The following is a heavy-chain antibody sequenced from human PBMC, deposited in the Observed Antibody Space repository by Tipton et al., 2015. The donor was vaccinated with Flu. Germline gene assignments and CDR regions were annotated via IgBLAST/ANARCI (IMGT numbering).Heavy chain of an antibody. D-gene: IGHD5-18*01. CDR2: IYTGIRT. CDR3: ARSGYSYGYVDY. Sequence: SLRLSCAASGFTVSSNYMSWVHQAPGKGLEWVSVIYTGIRTYYADSVKGRFTISRDNSKNTLNLQMNSLRAEDTAVYYCARSGYSYGYVDYWGQGALVTVSS. CDR1: GFTVSSNY. V-gene: IGHV3-66*02. J-gene: IGHJ4*02.